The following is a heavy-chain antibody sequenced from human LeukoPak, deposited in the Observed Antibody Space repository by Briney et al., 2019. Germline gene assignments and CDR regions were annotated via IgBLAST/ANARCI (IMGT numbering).Heavy chain of an antibody. V-gene: IGHV3-48*03. CDR2: ISSSSSTI. CDR3: ATESFYASDY. D-gene: IGHD2-8*01. CDR1: GFTFSSYE. J-gene: IGHJ4*02. Sequence: PGGSLRLSCAASGFTFSSYEMNWVRQAPGKGLEWVSYISSSSSTIYYADSVKGRFTISRDNAKNSLYLQMDSLRAEDTAVYYCATESFYASDYWGQGTLVTVSS.